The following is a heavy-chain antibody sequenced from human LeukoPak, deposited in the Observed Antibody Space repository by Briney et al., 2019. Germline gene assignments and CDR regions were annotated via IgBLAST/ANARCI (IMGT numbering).Heavy chain of an antibody. J-gene: IGHJ4*02. CDR3: ARWAGYCSITNCYTAFDF. CDR2: ITPIFGTA. Sequence: SVKVSCKATGGTFSNYAINWVRQAPGQGLEWMGGITPIFGTANYAQRFQGRVTITADESTSTAYMELSSLRSEDTAVYYCARWAGYCSITNCYTAFDFWGQGTLVTVSS. CDR1: GGTFSNYA. V-gene: IGHV1-69*01. D-gene: IGHD2-2*02.